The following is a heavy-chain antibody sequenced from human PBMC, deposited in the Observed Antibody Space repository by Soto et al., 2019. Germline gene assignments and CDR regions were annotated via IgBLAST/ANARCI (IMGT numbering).Heavy chain of an antibody. CDR3: ARVISGSYKQIDY. Sequence: WTWHRQSPGKGLEWIGYIYYSGTTNYNPSLKSRVTISVDTSKNQFSLKLNSVTAADTAMYYCARVISGSYKQIDYWGQGTLVTVSS. CDR2: IYYSGTT. J-gene: IGHJ4*02. V-gene: IGHV4-59*01. D-gene: IGHD1-26*01.